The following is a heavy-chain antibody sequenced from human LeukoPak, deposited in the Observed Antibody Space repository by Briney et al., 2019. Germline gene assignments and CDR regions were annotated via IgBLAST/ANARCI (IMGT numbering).Heavy chain of an antibody. V-gene: IGHV1-24*01. J-gene: IGHJ4*02. CDR2: FDPEDGET. CDR1: GYTLTELS. Sequence: ASVKVSCKVSGYTLTELSMHWVRQAPGKGLEWMGGFDPEDGETIYAQKFQGRVTMTEGTSTDTAYMELSSLRSEDTAVYYCAGGSGSYVYWGQGTLVTVSS. CDR3: AGGSGSYVY. D-gene: IGHD3-10*01.